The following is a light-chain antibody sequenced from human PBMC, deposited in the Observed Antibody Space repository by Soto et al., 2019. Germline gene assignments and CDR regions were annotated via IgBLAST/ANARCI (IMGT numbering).Light chain of an antibody. CDR1: QSVNTH. CDR3: QEYNDWPRGT. V-gene: IGKV3-15*01. CDR2: AAS. Sequence: EVVMTQSPATLSVSPGERATLSCRASQSVNTHLAWYQQRPGQAPRVLIYAASTRATGIADRFSGSGSGTDFTLTISSLQPEDIGLYYCQEYNDWPRGTFGQGTKVELK. J-gene: IGKJ1*01.